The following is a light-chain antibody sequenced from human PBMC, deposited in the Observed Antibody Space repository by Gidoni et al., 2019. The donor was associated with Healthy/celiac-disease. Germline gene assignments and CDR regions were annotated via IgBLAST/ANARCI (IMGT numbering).Light chain of an antibody. V-gene: IGKV3-20*01. Sequence: EIVLTQSPGTLSLSPGERSTLSCRASQSVSSSYLAGYQQKPGQAPRRLIYGASSRAPAIPARFSGSRSGTDFSLTISRLDPEDVAVYYCQQYGSSPLYTFGQGTKLEIK. CDR1: QSVSSSY. CDR3: QQYGSSPLYT. J-gene: IGKJ2*01. CDR2: GAS.